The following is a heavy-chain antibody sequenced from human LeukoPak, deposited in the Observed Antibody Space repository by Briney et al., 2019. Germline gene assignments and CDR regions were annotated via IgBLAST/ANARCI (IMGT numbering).Heavy chain of an antibody. V-gene: IGHV1-18*01. Sequence: ASVKVSCKASGYTFTSYGISWVRQAPGQGLEWMGWISAYNGNTNYAQKLQGRVTMTTDTSTSTAYMELRSLRSDDTAVYYCARELTGTMVRGVIKAPFDYWGQGTLVTVSS. D-gene: IGHD3-10*01. CDR1: GYTFTSYG. CDR2: ISAYNGNT. J-gene: IGHJ4*02. CDR3: ARELTGTMVRGVIKAPFDY.